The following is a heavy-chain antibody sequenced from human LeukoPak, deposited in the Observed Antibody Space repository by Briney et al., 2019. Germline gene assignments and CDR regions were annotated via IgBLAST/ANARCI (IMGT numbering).Heavy chain of an antibody. CDR1: GLSFSLYN. D-gene: IGHD1-26*01. Sequence: PGGSLTLSCAASGLSFSLYNMSWVRQPPGKGLEWVSSISSGSTSTFYADSVKGRFTISRDNAKNSLYLQMDSLRAEDTALYYWARYSGTYRDYWGQGTLVTVSS. CDR2: ISSGSTST. V-gene: IGHV3-21*01. J-gene: IGHJ4*02. CDR3: ARYSGTYRDY.